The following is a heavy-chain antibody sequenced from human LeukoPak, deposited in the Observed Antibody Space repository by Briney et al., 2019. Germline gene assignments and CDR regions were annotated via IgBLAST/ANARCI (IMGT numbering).Heavy chain of an antibody. CDR2: IYHSGST. D-gene: IGHD1-1*01. Sequence: SETLSLTCAVSGGSISSGGYSWSWIRQPPGKGLEWIGYIYHSGSTYYNPSLKSRVTISVDRSKNQFSLKLSSVTAADTAVYYCASSNWNDDSDAFDIWGQGTMVTVSS. V-gene: IGHV4-30-2*01. J-gene: IGHJ3*02. CDR3: ASSNWNDDSDAFDI. CDR1: GGSISSGGYS.